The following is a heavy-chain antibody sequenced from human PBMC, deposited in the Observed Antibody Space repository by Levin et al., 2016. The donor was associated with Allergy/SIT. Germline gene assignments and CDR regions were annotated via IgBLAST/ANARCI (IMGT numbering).Heavy chain of an antibody. CDR3: AKDNWAVAGTAFDI. J-gene: IGHJ3*02. D-gene: IGHD6-19*01. CDR2: ISWNSGSI. Sequence: PGKGLEWVSGISWNSGSIGYADSVKGRFTISRDNAKNSLYLQMNSLRAEDTALYYCAKDNWAVAGTAFDIWGQGTMVTVSS. V-gene: IGHV3-9*01.